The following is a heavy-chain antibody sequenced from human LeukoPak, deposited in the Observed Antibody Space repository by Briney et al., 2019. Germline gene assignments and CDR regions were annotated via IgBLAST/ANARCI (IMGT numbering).Heavy chain of an antibody. V-gene: IGHV1-18*04. Sequence: ASVKVSCKASGYTFTSYGISWVRQAPGQGLEWMGWISAYNGNTNYAQKLQGRVTMTTDTSTSTAYMELRSLRSDDTAVYYCARDKELHCSSTSCYYYYYGMDVWGQGTTVTVSS. CDR2: ISAYNGNT. CDR3: ARDKELHCSSTSCYYYYYGMDV. D-gene: IGHD2-2*01. CDR1: GYTFTSYG. J-gene: IGHJ6*02.